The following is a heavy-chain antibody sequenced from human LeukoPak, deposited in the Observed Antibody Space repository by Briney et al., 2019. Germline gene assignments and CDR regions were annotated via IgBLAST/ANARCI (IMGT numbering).Heavy chain of an antibody. CDR1: GFTFDDYG. CDR3: ARDGGGYRFYNWFDP. J-gene: IGHJ5*02. D-gene: IGHD5-12*01. V-gene: IGHV3-20*04. CDR2: INWNGGST. Sequence: GGSLRLSCAASGFTFDDYGMSWVRQAPGKGLEWVSGINWNGGSTGYADSVKGRFTISRDNAKNSLYLQMNSLRAEDTAVYYCARDGGGYRFYNWFDPWGQGTLVTVSS.